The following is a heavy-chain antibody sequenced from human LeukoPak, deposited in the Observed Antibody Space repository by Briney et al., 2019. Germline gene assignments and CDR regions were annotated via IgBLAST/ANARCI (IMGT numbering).Heavy chain of an antibody. D-gene: IGHD5-24*01. CDR3: ARRSYNSPFRY. V-gene: IGHV4-59*12. CDR2: IYYSGST. CDR1: GGSISSYY. Sequence: SETLSLTCTVSGGSISSYYWSWIRHPPGKGLEWIGYIYYSGSTNYNPSLKSRVTISVDTSKNQFSLKLSSVTAADTAVYYCARRSYNSPFRYWGQGTPVTVSS. J-gene: IGHJ4*02.